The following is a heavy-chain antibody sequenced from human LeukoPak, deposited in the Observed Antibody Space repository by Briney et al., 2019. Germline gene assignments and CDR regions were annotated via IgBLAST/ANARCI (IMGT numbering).Heavy chain of an antibody. Sequence: PGGSLRLSCAASGFTFSSYAMSWVRQAPGKGLEWVSAISGSGGSTYYADSVKGRFTISRDNSKNTLYLQMNSVRGEEKAGYYCAKDGHWNLKDFDYWGQGTLVTVSS. V-gene: IGHV3-23*01. CDR1: GFTFSSYA. J-gene: IGHJ4*02. D-gene: IGHD1-1*01. CDR3: AKDGHWNLKDFDY. CDR2: ISGSGGST.